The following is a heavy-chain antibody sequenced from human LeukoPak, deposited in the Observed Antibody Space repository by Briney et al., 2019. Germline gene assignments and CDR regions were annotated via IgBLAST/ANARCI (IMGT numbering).Heavy chain of an antibody. Sequence: GGSLRLSCAASGFTFSSYWMYWVRQAPGKGLEWVSLISGDGGSTYYADSVKGRFTISRDNSKNSLYLQMNSLRTEDTALYYCAKDIGGPLYYYDSSGYNDYWGQGTLVTVSS. J-gene: IGHJ4*02. CDR1: GFTFSSYW. D-gene: IGHD3-22*01. CDR3: AKDIGGPLYYYDSSGYNDY. CDR2: ISGDGGST. V-gene: IGHV3-43*02.